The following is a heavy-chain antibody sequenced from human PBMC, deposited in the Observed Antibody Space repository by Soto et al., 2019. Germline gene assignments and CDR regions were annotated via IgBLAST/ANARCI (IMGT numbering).Heavy chain of an antibody. J-gene: IGHJ6*02. CDR2: TDYRSKWYS. Sequence: QVQLQQSGPGLVKPSQTLSLTCAISGDSVSSNTVAWNWVRQSPSRGLEWLGRTDYRSKWYSHYAVSVRSRIMINSDTSKNQFSLQLKSVTPEDTAVYFCVRVGVAAGSGSYYYHAMDVWGQGTPVTVSS. V-gene: IGHV6-1*01. CDR3: VRVGVAAGSGSYYYHAMDV. D-gene: IGHD3-10*01. CDR1: GDSVSSNTVA.